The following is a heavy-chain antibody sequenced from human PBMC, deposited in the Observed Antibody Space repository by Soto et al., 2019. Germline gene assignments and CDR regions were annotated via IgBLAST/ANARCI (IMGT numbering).Heavy chain of an antibody. CDR1: GYTFTSYY. J-gene: IGHJ4*02. CDR3: ARVYSGSDSGIRADIFDY. CDR2: INPSGGST. D-gene: IGHD1-26*01. Sequence: GASVKVSCKASGYTFTSYYMHWVRQAPGQGLEWMGIINPSGGSTSYAQKFQGRVTMTRDTSTSTVYMELSSLRSEDTAVYYCARVYSGSDSGIRADIFDYWGQGTLVTVSS. V-gene: IGHV1-46*01.